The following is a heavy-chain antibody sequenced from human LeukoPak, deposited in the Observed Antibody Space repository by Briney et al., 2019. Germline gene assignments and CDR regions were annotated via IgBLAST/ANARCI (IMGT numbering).Heavy chain of an antibody. CDR3: ARGDRNTGSPNPIDY. CDR1: GFTFTSYW. J-gene: IGHJ4*02. D-gene: IGHD1-26*01. Sequence: PGGSLRLSCAASGFTFTSYWMHWVRQAPGKGLVWVSRINSDGFSTNYADSVKGRFTISRDNAKNTVYLQMNSLRAEDTAFYYCARGDRNTGSPNPIDYWGQGTLVTVSS. CDR2: INSDGFST. V-gene: IGHV3-74*01.